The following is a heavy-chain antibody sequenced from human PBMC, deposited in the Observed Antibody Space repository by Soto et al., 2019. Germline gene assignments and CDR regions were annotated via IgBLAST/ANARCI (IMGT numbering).Heavy chain of an antibody. CDR2: IPYDGSNK. V-gene: IGHV3-30-3*01. D-gene: IGHD3-9*01. CDR1: GFTFSSYA. CDR3: ARDLNYDILTGPFDY. J-gene: IGHJ4*02. Sequence: PGGSLRLSFAASGFTFSSYAMHWVRQAPGKGLEWVAVIPYDGSNKYYADSVKGRFTISRDNSKNTLYLQMNSLRAEDTAVYYCARDLNYDILTGPFDYWGQGTLVTVSS.